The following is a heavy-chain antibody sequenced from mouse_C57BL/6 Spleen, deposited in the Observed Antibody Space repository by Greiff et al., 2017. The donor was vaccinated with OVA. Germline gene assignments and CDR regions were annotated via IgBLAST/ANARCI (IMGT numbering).Heavy chain of an antibody. CDR3: ARSENYYGSSSHFDD. V-gene: IGHV1-9*01. J-gene: IGHJ2*01. CDR1: GYTFTGYW. CDR2: ILPGSGST. Sequence: VQLQQSGAELMQPGASVKLSCKATGYTFTGYWLEWVKQRPGHGLEWIGEILPGSGSTNYNEKFKGKATFPADTSSNTAYMQISSLTTEDSAIYYCARSENYYGSSSHFDDWGQGTTLTVSS. D-gene: IGHD1-1*01.